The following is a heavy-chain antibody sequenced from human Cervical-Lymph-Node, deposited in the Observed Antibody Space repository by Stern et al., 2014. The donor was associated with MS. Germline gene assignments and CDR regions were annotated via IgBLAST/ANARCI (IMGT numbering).Heavy chain of an antibody. D-gene: IGHD3-22*01. V-gene: IGHV1-69*01. CDR3: ARRDYYDSSGYYGDAFDI. CDR1: GGTFSSYA. Sequence: QVQLMQSGAEVKKPGSSVKVSCKASGGTFSSYAITWVRQAPGRGLEWMGVIIPMFGTTNYAQKFQGRVTILADGSTTTAYMDLSSLISEDTAVYDCARRDYYDSSGYYGDAFDIWGQGTMVTVS. J-gene: IGHJ3*02. CDR2: IIPMFGTT.